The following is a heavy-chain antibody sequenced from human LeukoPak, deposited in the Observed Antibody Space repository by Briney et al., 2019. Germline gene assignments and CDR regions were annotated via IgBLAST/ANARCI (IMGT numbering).Heavy chain of an antibody. CDR2: IRYDGSNK. J-gene: IGHJ6*03. Sequence: PGGSLRLSCAASGFAFSSYGMHWVRQAPGKGLERVAFIRYDGSNKYYADSVKGRFTISRDNSKNTLYLQMNSLRAEDTAVYYCAKAGHDYGDSDYYYYYYMDVWGKGTTVTISS. CDR3: AKAGHDYGDSDYYYYYYMDV. V-gene: IGHV3-30*02. D-gene: IGHD4-17*01. CDR1: GFAFSSYG.